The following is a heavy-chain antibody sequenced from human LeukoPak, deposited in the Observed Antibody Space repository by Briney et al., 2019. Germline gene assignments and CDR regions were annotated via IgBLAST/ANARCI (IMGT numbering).Heavy chain of an antibody. V-gene: IGHV1-2*02. D-gene: IGHD6-13*01. J-gene: IGHJ5*02. CDR3: ARVVRGTAAGNNWFDP. CDR1: GYTFTGYY. Sequence: GASVKVSCKASGYTFTGYYMHWVRQAPGQGLEWMGWINPNSGGTNYAQKFQGRVTMTRDTSISTAYMELSRLRSDDTAVYYCARVVRGTAAGNNWFDPWGQGTQVTVSS. CDR2: INPNSGGT.